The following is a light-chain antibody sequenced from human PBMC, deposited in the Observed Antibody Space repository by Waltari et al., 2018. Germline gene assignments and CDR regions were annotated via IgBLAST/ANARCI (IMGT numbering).Light chain of an antibody. CDR3: QSFDIRLSGGVV. Sequence: QSVLTQPPSMSGAPGQRVTISCTGSSPNIGAGHDVPWYQVFPGNAPKLLIDGNNNRPSGVPDRFSGSKSDTSAALAIGGLQAEDEADYYCQSFDIRLSGGVVFGGGTKVTVL. J-gene: IGLJ3*02. CDR2: GNN. V-gene: IGLV1-40*01. CDR1: SPNIGAGHD.